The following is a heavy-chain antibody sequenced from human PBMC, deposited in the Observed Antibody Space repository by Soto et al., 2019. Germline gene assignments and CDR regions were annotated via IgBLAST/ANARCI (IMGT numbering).Heavy chain of an antibody. CDR3: VKNGAYADFFDY. Sequence: PGGSLRLSCAASAFIFNSYAVSGVRQAPGKGLEWVSLISGSGDTTYYGDAVKGRFSISREKFNNTLYMQMNSLRAEDTAIYYCVKNGAYADFFDYWGQGTLVTVSS. CDR2: ISGSGDTT. J-gene: IGHJ4*02. CDR1: AFIFNSYA. D-gene: IGHD2-8*01. V-gene: IGHV3-23*01.